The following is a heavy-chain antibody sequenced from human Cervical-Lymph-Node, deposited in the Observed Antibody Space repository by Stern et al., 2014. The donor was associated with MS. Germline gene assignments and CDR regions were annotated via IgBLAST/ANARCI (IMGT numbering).Heavy chain of an antibody. CDR1: GYTFIDYS. Sequence: VQLVESGAEVRKPGTSVKVSCKATGYTFIDYSMHLVRQAPGQGLDWMGRINPNSGDTNYAQKFQGRVTMTRDTSISTAYMELKRLRSDDTAVYYCARSPYSYGSGDWYFDLWGRGTLVTVSS. CDR3: ARSPYSYGSGDWYFDL. D-gene: IGHD3-10*01. J-gene: IGHJ2*01. V-gene: IGHV1-2*06. CDR2: INPNSGDT.